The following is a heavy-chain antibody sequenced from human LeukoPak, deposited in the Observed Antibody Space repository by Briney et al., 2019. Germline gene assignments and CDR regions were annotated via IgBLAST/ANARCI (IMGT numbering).Heavy chain of an antibody. CDR3: ARDYGDYFDY. CDR2: IYHSGST. Sequence: SETLSLTCAVSGGSISSSNWWSWVRQPPGKGLEWIGEIYHSGSTNYNPSLKSRVTISVDTSKNQFSLKLSSVAAADTAVYYCARDYGDYFDYWGQGTLVTVSS. J-gene: IGHJ4*02. CDR1: GGSISSSNW. V-gene: IGHV4-4*02. D-gene: IGHD4-17*01.